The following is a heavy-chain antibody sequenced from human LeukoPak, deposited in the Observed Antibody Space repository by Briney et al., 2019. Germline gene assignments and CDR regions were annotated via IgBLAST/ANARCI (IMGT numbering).Heavy chain of an antibody. CDR3: ARRVGSGWYYFDY. D-gene: IGHD6-19*01. Sequence: GESLKISCKGSGYSFTNCRIARVRQMSGKGLEWMGMIYPGDSDTRYSPSFQGQVTISADKSISTAYLQWSSLKASDSGMYYCARRVGSGWYYFDYWGQGNPGHRLL. CDR2: IYPGDSDT. CDR1: GYSFTNCR. V-gene: IGHV5-51*01. J-gene: IGHJ4*02.